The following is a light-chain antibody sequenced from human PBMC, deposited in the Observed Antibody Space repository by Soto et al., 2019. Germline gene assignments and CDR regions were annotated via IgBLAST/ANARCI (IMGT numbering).Light chain of an antibody. J-gene: IGLJ1*01. Sequence: QSVLTQPASVSGSPGQSITISCTGTNSDVGGYNYVSWYQQHPGKAPKLMIYGVSSRPSGVSNRFSGSKSGNTASLTISGLQAEDEADYYCSSYTSSSTRVFGTGTKLTVL. V-gene: IGLV2-14*03. CDR3: SSYTSSSTRV. CDR2: GVS. CDR1: NSDVGGYNY.